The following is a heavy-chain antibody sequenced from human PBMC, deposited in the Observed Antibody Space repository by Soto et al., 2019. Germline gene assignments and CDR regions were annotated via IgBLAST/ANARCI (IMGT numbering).Heavy chain of an antibody. V-gene: IGHV3-30-3*01. CDR2: ISYDGSNK. Sequence: ESVGGVVQPGRSLRLSCAASGFTFSTYAMHWVRQAPGKGLEWVSVISYDGSNKYYADSVKGRFTISRDNSKNTLYLQMNSLRAEDTAVYYCARAVVVAATDFDYWGQGTLVTVSS. CDR3: ARAVVVAATDFDY. J-gene: IGHJ4*02. CDR1: GFTFSTYA. D-gene: IGHD2-15*01.